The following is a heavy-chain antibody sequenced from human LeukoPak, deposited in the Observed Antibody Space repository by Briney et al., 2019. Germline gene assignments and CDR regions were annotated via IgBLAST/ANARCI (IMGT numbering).Heavy chain of an antibody. J-gene: IGHJ4*02. Sequence: GGSLRLSCAASGFTFSSYAMGWVRQAPGKGLEWVSAISGSGGSTYYADSVKGRFTISRDNSKNTLYLQMNSLRAEDTAVYYCAKDRGRYYDSNGYYRGYYFDSWGQGILVTVST. CDR2: ISGSGGST. CDR3: AKDRGRYYDSNGYYRGYYFDS. V-gene: IGHV3-23*01. CDR1: GFTFSSYA. D-gene: IGHD3-22*01.